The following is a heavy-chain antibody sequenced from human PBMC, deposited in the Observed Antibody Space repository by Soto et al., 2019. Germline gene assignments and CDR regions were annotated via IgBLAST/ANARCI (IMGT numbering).Heavy chain of an antibody. D-gene: IGHD6-13*01. V-gene: IGHV4-39*01. CDR3: ARPEAGWYFAS. CDR1: RGSISSGPNY. J-gene: IGHJ4*02. CDR2: IYYSGST. Sequence: SETLSLTCTVSRGSISSGPNYWAWNRQPPGKGLEWIANIYYSGSTFYNPSLKSRVTISLDPSKNQFSLKLRSVTAVDTAVYYCARPEAGWYFASGGQRSLVTVSS.